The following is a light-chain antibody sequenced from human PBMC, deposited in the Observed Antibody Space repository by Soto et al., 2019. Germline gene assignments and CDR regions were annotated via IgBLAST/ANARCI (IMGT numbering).Light chain of an antibody. CDR1: QSVSTD. V-gene: IGKV3-15*01. Sequence: EVLVTQSPATLSVSPGEGVTLSCRASQSVSTDLAWYQQKPGQAPRLLIYGASIRAIGVPDRFSGSGSGTDFTFTISSLQSEDSAIYYCQQYCRWPPWTFGQGTKVEV. CDR2: GAS. J-gene: IGKJ1*01. CDR3: QQYCRWPPWT.